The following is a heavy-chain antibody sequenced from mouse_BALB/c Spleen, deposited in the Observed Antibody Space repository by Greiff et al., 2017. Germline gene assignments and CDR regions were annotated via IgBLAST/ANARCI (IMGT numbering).Heavy chain of an antibody. V-gene: IGHV2-4-1*01. D-gene: IGHD2-4*01. J-gene: IGHJ2*01. CDR1: GFSFTSYG. CDR2: IWSGGST. CDR3: AREPSMMTTDGFDD. Sequence: VKLVESGPGLVQPSQCLSITCTVSGFSFTSYGVHWVRQSPGKGLEWLGVIWSGGSTDYNAAFISRLSISKDNSKSQVFFKMNSLQADDTAIYYCAREPSMMTTDGFDDWGQGTTLTVSS.